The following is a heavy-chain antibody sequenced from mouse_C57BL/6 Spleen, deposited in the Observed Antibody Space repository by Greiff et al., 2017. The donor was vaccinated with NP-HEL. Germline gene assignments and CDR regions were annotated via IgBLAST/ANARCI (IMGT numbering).Heavy chain of an antibody. Sequence: VQLQQSGPELVKPGASVKISCKASGYAFSSSWMNWVKQRPGKGLEWIGRIYPGDGGTNYNGKFKGKATLTADKSSSTAYMQLSSLTSEDSAVYFCARRPTPNAMDYWGQGTSVTVSS. CDR2: IYPGDGGT. CDR1: GYAFSSSW. D-gene: IGHD2-10*01. CDR3: ARRPTPNAMDY. V-gene: IGHV1-82*01. J-gene: IGHJ4*01.